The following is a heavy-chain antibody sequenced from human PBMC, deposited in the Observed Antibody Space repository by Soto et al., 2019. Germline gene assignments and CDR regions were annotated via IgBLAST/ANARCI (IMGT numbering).Heavy chain of an antibody. D-gene: IGHD3-3*01. CDR1: GYSFTSYW. V-gene: IGHV5-51*01. Sequence: PGESLKISCKGSGYSFTSYWIGWVRQMPGKGLEWMGIIYPGDSDTRYSPSFQGQVTISADKSISTAYLQWSSLKASDTAMYYCARLEKTGYYYYGMDVWGQGTTVTVSS. CDR2: IYPGDSDT. J-gene: IGHJ6*02. CDR3: ARLEKTGYYYYGMDV.